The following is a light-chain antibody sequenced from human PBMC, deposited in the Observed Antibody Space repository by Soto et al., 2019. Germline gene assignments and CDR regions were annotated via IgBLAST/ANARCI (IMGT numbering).Light chain of an antibody. J-gene: IGLJ1*01. CDR1: SSDIGGYNY. CDR3: SSFSVASPL. CDR2: DVS. Sequence: QSALTQPASMSGSPGQSVTISCSGTSSDIGGYNYVSWYQHHPGTPPKLIIYDVSSRPSGVSHRFSASKSGNTASLTISGLQAEDEADYYCSSFSVASPLFGTGTKLTVL. V-gene: IGLV2-14*01.